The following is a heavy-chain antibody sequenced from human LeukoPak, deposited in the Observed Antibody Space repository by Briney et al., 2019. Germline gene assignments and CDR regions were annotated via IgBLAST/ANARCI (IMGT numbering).Heavy chain of an antibody. CDR2: MNTDGSST. J-gene: IGHJ4*02. V-gene: IGHV3-74*01. Sequence: GGSLRLSCAASGFTFSSYWMHWVRQAPGKGLVCVTRMNTDGSSTSYADSVKGRFTISRDNAKNMLYLQMNSLRAEDTAVYYCARVPRSGNHFDYWGQGTLVTVSS. D-gene: IGHD1-26*01. CDR3: ARVPRSGNHFDY. CDR1: GFTFSSYW.